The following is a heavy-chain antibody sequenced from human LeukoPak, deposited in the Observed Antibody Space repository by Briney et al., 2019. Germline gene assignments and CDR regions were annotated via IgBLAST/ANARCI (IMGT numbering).Heavy chain of an antibody. CDR1: GYTFTGYY. Sequence: ASVKVSCKASGYTFTGYYMHWVRQAPGQGLEWVGWINPNSGGTSYAQKFQGRVTMTRDTSSSTAYMELSRLRSDDTALYYCARSTYCIKTSCVMMLYWGQGTLVTVSS. CDR2: INPNSGGT. V-gene: IGHV1-2*02. D-gene: IGHD2-2*01. J-gene: IGHJ4*02. CDR3: ARSTYCIKTSCVMMLY.